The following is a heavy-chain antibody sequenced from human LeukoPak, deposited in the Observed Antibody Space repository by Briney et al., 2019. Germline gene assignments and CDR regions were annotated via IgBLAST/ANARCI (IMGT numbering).Heavy chain of an antibody. D-gene: IGHD6-13*01. V-gene: IGHV6-1*01. CDR1: GDSVSSNSAT. J-gene: IGHJ4*02. CDR3: ARGSSSNSWFFDY. Sequence: SQTLSLTCAISGDSVSSNSATWTWIRQSPSRGLEWLGRTYYRSKWYNDYAVSVKGRLTINPDTSKNQLSLQLNSVTPEDTAVYYCARGSSSNSWFFDYWGQGTLVTVSS. CDR2: TYYRSKWYN.